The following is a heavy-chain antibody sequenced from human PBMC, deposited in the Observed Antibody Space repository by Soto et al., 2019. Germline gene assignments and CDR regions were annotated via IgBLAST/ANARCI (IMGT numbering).Heavy chain of an antibody. CDR2: IWYDGSNK. J-gene: IGHJ4*02. CDR3: ARGGYYDSSGYYYLDY. Sequence: GGSLRLSCAASGFTFSSYGMHWVRQAPGKGLEWVAVIWYDGSNKYYADSVKGRFTLSRDNSKNTLYRQMNSLRAEDTAVYYCARGGYYDSSGYYYLDYWGQGTLVTVSS. V-gene: IGHV3-33*01. D-gene: IGHD3-22*01. CDR1: GFTFSSYG.